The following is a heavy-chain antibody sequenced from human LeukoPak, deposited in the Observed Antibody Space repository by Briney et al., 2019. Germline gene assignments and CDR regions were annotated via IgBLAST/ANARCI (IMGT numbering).Heavy chain of an antibody. CDR1: GGSISSSSYY. J-gene: IGHJ5*02. D-gene: IGHD6-19*01. CDR3: LGIAVAAT. Sequence: SETLSLTCTVSGGSISSSSYYWGCIRQPPGKGLEWIGSIYYSVSTYYNPSLNSRLSISLDTSKNHFSLKLSSTPPAATAVYFSLGIAVAATWGQGTLVPVSS. CDR2: IYYSVST. V-gene: IGHV4-39*07.